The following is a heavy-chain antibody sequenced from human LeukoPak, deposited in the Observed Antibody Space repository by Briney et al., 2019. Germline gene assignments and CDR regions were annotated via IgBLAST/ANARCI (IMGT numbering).Heavy chain of an antibody. V-gene: IGHV3-23*01. J-gene: IGHJ3*02. CDR3: AKDGEPDYYDSSGYMSAFDI. CDR2: ISGSGGST. Sequence: PGGSLRLSCAASGFTFSSYAMSWVRQAPGKGLEWVSAISGSGGSTYYADSVKGRFTISRDNSKNTRYRQMNSLRAEDTAVYYCAKDGEPDYYDSSGYMSAFDIWGQGTMVTVSS. D-gene: IGHD3-22*01. CDR1: GFTFSSYA.